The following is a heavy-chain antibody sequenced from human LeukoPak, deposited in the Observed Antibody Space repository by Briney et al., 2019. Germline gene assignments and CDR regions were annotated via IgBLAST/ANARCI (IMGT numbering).Heavy chain of an antibody. J-gene: IGHJ4*02. Sequence: ASVTVSCKASGYTFTGYYMHWVRQAPGQGLEWMGWINPNSGGTNYAQKLQGRVTMTRDTSISTAYMELSRLRSDDTAVYYCARNGYSSGWSGFDYWGQGTLVTVSS. V-gene: IGHV1-2*02. CDR1: GYTFTGYY. CDR2: INPNSGGT. D-gene: IGHD6-19*01. CDR3: ARNGYSSGWSGFDY.